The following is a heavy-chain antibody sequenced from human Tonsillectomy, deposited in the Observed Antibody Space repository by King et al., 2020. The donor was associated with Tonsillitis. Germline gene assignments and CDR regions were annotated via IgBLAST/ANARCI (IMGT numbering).Heavy chain of an antibody. CDR1: GYTFTSKG. V-gene: IGHV1-18*01. J-gene: IGHJ4*02. Sequence: QVQLVESGAEVKKPGASVKVSCKASGYTFTSKGISWVRQAPGQGLEWVGWISANNGNKNYAQNLQGRVTMTTDTSPSTAYMELRSLRSDDTAVYYCARLQGSRSTSSVDYWGQGALVSVSS. D-gene: IGHD1-26*01. CDR3: ARLQGSRSTSSVDY. CDR2: ISANNGNK.